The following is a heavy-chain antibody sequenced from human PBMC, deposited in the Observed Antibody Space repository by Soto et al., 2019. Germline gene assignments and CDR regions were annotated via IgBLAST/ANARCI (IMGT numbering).Heavy chain of an antibody. CDR3: ARQQSSSWGGLDS. V-gene: IGHV4-59*08. D-gene: IGHD6-13*01. Sequence: ETLSLTCNVSGGSISSHYWSWIRQPPGKGLEWIGYVYDSGTTNYNPSLKSRVTLSLDTSENQFSLKLRSVIAADTAVYYCARQQSSSWGGLDSWGQGTLVTVSS. CDR1: GGSISSHY. J-gene: IGHJ5*01. CDR2: VYDSGTT.